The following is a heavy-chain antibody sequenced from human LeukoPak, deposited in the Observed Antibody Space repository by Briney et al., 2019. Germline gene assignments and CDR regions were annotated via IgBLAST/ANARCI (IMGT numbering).Heavy chain of an antibody. J-gene: IGHJ4*02. CDR3: ARYSRSGWYFDY. V-gene: IGHV4-59*08. CDR1: GGSISSYY. CDR2: IYYSGST. Sequence: SETLSLTCTVSGGSISSYYWSWIRQPPGKGLEWIGYIYYSGSTNYNPSLKSRVTISVDTSKNQFSLKLSSVTAADTAVYYCARYSRSGWYFDYWGQGTLVTVS. D-gene: IGHD6-19*01.